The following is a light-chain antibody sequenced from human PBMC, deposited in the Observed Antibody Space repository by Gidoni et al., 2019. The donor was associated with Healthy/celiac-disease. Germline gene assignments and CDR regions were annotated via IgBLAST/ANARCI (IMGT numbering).Light chain of an antibody. Sequence: IQMTPSPYSPFASVGVRVTITYLAIQSISSYLNWYQHKPGKSPKLLIYAASSSQSGVSTTISGSGSGTDFTLTISSLQPEDFATDYCRQSYSKPPTFXQXTKLEI. V-gene: IGKV1-39*01. CDR3: RQSYSKPPT. CDR1: QSISSY. CDR2: AAS. J-gene: IGKJ2*01.